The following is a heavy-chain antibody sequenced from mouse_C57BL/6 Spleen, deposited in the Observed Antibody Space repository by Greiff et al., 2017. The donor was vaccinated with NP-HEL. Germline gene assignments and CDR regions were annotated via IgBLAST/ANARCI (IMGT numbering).Heavy chain of an antibody. Sequence: VQLQQSGPGLVQPSQCLSITCTASGFSLTSYGVHWVRQSPGKGLEWLGVICRGGNTDYNAAFMSRLSITKDNTESQVFFKMNSLQTDDTAIYYCAKEAYYSTLYYAMDYWGQGTSVTVSS. D-gene: IGHD2-5*01. CDR1: GFSLTSYG. CDR2: ICRGGNT. CDR3: AKEAYYSTLYYAMDY. J-gene: IGHJ4*01. V-gene: IGHV2-5*01.